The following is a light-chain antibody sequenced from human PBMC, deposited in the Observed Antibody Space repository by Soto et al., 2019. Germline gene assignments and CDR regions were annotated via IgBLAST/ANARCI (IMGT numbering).Light chain of an antibody. V-gene: IGKV3-20*01. CDR1: QSVSSSW. CDR2: GAS. Sequence: EIVLTQSPGTLSLSPGERATLSCRASQSVSSSWLAWYQQKPGQAPRLLIYGASSRATGIPDRVSGSGSGTDFTLTISRLEPEDFAVYYCQQYGSSPRTFGQGTKVDIK. J-gene: IGKJ1*01. CDR3: QQYGSSPRT.